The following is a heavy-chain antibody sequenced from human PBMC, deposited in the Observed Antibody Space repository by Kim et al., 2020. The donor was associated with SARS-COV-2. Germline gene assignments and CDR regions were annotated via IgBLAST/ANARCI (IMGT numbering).Heavy chain of an antibody. D-gene: IGHD2-15*01. V-gene: IGHV1-8*01. CDR1: GYTFTSYD. J-gene: IGHJ6*02. Sequence: ASVKVSCKASGYTFTSYDINWVRQATGQGLERMGWMNPSSGNTGYAQKFQGRVTMTRNTSMNTAYMELSSLISEDTAVYYCARGGYLPVDVWGQGTTVTVSS. CDR3: ARGGYLPVDV. CDR2: MNPSSGNT.